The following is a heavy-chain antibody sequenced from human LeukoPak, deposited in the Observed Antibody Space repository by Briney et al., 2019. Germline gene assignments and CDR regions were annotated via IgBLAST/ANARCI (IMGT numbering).Heavy chain of an antibody. J-gene: IGHJ4*02. Sequence: GGSLRLSCAASGFRFDDYAIHWVRQAPGKGLEWVSGISWNSGMIGYADSVSGRFTISRDNAKNSLYLQMNRLRAEDTAVYYCAKDLVVGATTLYYFDYWGQGTLVTVSS. D-gene: IGHD1-26*01. V-gene: IGHV3-9*01. CDR3: AKDLVVGATTLYYFDY. CDR1: GFRFDDYA. CDR2: ISWNSGMI.